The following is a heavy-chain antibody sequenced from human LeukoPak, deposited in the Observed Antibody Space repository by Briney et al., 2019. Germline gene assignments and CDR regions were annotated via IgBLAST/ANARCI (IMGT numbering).Heavy chain of an antibody. D-gene: IGHD3-3*01. V-gene: IGHV3-23*01. CDR2: ISGSGGST. CDR3: AKDHPSYYDFWSSYYADY. CDR1: GFTFSSYA. J-gene: IGHJ4*02. Sequence: PGGSLRLSCAASGFTFSSYAMSWVRQAPGKGLEWVSAISGSGGSTYYADSVKGRFTISRDNPKNTLYLQMNSLRAEDTAVYYCAKDHPSYYDFWSSYYADYWGQGTLVTVSS.